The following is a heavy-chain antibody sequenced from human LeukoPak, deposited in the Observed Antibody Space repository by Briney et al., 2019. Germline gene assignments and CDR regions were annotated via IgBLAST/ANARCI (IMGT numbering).Heavy chain of an antibody. J-gene: IGHJ4*02. D-gene: IGHD2-2*01. CDR3: ARDPGRCTSSSCYPDY. CDR1: GFTFRNYA. CDR2: ISSSSSYI. Sequence: GGSLRLSCAASGFTFRNYAMTWVRQAPGKGLEWVSSISSSSSYIYYADSVKGRFTISRDNAKNSLYLQMNGLRAEDTAVYYCARDPGRCTSSSCYPDYWGQGTLVTVSS. V-gene: IGHV3-21*01.